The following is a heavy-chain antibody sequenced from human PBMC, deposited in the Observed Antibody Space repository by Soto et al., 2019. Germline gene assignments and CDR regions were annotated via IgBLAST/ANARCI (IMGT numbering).Heavy chain of an antibody. D-gene: IGHD3-3*01. CDR1: GYTFTSYG. J-gene: IGHJ6*02. V-gene: IGHV1-18*01. Sequence: ASVKVSCKASGYTFTSYGISWVRQAPGQGLEWMGWISAYNGNTNYAQKLQGRVTMTTDTSTSTAYMELRSLRSDDTAVYYCARFWDGFLEWPYYGMDVWGQGTTVTVSS. CDR3: ARFWDGFLEWPYYGMDV. CDR2: ISAYNGNT.